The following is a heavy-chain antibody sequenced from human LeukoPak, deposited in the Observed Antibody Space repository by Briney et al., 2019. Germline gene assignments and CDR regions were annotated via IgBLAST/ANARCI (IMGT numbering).Heavy chain of an antibody. V-gene: IGHV3-23*01. CDR3: ARSDSSIAAEF. J-gene: IGHJ4*02. Sequence: PGGSLRLSCAASGFTFSSYAMSWVRQAPGKGLEWVSAISGSGGSTYYADSVKGRFTISRDNAKNSLYLQMNSLRAEDTAVYYCARSDSSIAAEFWGQGTLVTVSS. CDR2: ISGSGGST. D-gene: IGHD6-25*01. CDR1: GFTFSSYA.